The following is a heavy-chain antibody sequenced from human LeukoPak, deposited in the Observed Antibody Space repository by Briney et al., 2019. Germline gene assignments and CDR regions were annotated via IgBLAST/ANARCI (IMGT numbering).Heavy chain of an antibody. CDR1: GGSISSGGYS. CDR2: IYHSGST. CDR3: AREDSGYHFDY. J-gene: IGHJ4*02. V-gene: IGHV4-30-2*01. Sequence: SQTLSLTCAVSGGSISSGGYSWSWIRQPPGKGLEWIGEIYHSGSTSYNPSLKSRVTISVDKSKNQFSLKLSSVTAADTAVYYCAREDSGYHFDYWGQGTLVTVSS. D-gene: IGHD3-22*01.